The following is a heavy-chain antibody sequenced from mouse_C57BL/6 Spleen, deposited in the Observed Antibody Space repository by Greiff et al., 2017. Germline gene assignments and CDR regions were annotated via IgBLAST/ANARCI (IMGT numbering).Heavy chain of an antibody. CDR2: IYPGDGDT. J-gene: IGHJ2*01. Sequence: VKLVESGPELVKPGASVKISCKASGYAFSSSWMNWVKQRPGKGLEWIGRIYPGDGDTNYNGKFKGKATLTADKSSSTAYMQLSSVTSEDSAVYFCASRVGNWDYFDYWGQGTTRTVSS. D-gene: IGHD2-1*01. V-gene: IGHV1-82*01. CDR3: ASRVGNWDYFDY. CDR1: GYAFSSSW.